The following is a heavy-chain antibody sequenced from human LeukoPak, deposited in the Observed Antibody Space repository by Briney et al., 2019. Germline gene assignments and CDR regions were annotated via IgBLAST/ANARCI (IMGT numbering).Heavy chain of an antibody. Sequence: GGSLRLSCAVSGFTFSDYYMRWIRQAGGKGLEWGAYISSSGSTIYCAGSVKGRFTISRDNAKNSLYLQMNSLRAEDTAVYYCARAGLGFEYNWFDPWGQGTLVTVSS. V-gene: IGHV3-11*04. CDR1: GFTFSDYY. D-gene: IGHD7-27*01. J-gene: IGHJ5*02. CDR2: ISSSGSTI. CDR3: ARAGLGFEYNWFDP.